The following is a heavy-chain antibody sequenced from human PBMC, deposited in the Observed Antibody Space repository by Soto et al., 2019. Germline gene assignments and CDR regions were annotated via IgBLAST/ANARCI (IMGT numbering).Heavy chain of an antibody. V-gene: IGHV4-61*01. CDR1: GGSVSSGSYY. J-gene: IGHJ6*02. Sequence: QVQLQESGPGLVKPSETLSLTCTVSGGSVSSGSYYWSWIRQPSGKGLEWIGYIYYSGSTNYNPSLKSRVTISVDTSKNQFSLKLSSVTAADTAVYYCARARRIYYYGMDVWGQGTTVTVSS. CDR3: ARARRIYYYGMDV. CDR2: IYYSGST.